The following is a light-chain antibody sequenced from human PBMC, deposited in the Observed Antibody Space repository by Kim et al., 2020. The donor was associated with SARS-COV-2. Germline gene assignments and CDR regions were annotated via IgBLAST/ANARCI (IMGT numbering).Light chain of an antibody. J-gene: IGLJ2*01. CDR2: QVT. Sequence: PGQTAGITCPGDRLGDIYVCWYQQRPGQSPVLVIYQVTKRPSGIPERFAGSNSGNTATLPISGTHPMDEADYDCQAWDRRTADVGFGGGTQRTVL. V-gene: IGLV3-1*01. CDR1: RLGDIY. CDR3: QAWDRRTADVG.